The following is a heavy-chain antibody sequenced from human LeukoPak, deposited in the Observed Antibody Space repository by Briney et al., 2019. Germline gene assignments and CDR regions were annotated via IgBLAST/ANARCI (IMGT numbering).Heavy chain of an antibody. CDR1: GGSISSYY. V-gene: IGHV4-39*01. Sequence: SETLSLTCTVSGGSISSYYWGWIRQPPGKGLEWIGNIYYSGSTYYNPSHKSRVTISVDTSKNQFSLKLSSVTAADTAVYYCASTLSSGYASDAFDIWGQGTMVTVSS. CDR2: IYYSGST. J-gene: IGHJ3*02. D-gene: IGHD3-22*01. CDR3: ASTLSSGYASDAFDI.